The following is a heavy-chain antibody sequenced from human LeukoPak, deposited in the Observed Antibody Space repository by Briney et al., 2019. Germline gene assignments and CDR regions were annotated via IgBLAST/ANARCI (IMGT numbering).Heavy chain of an antibody. CDR2: ISYDGSNK. V-gene: IGHV3-30*18. Sequence: PGRSLRLSCAASGFTFSSYGMHWVRQAPGKGLEWVAVISYDGSNKYYADSVKGRFTICRDNSKNTLYLQMNSLRAEDTAVYYCAKDVDYYELYLPGDIWGQGTMVTVSS. J-gene: IGHJ3*02. CDR3: AKDVDYYELYLPGDI. CDR1: GFTFSSYG. D-gene: IGHD3-22*01.